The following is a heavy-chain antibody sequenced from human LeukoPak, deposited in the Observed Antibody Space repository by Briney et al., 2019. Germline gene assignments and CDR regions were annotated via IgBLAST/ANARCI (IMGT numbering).Heavy chain of an antibody. J-gene: IGHJ3*02. Sequence: GGSLRLSCAGSGFTFSSYEMNWVRQAPGKGLEWVSYIGTSDSSTHYADSVKGRFTISRDNAKNSLYLQMNSLRAEDTAVYYCARYGDSSVYYSADAFDIWGQGTMVTVSS. V-gene: IGHV3-48*03. CDR3: ARYGDSSVYYSADAFDI. CDR1: GFTFSSYE. D-gene: IGHD3-22*01. CDR2: IGTSDSST.